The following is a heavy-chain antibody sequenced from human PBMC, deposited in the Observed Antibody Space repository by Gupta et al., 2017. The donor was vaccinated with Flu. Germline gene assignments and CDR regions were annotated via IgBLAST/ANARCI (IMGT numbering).Heavy chain of an antibody. Sequence: PGRGLEWVGHITSKSDGETTDYAAPVKDRFTISRDDSKNLVYLQMNNLKIEDTAVYYCATPPGFYDTAPLDYWGQGTLVTVSS. V-gene: IGHV3-15*01. CDR2: ITSKSDGETT. J-gene: IGHJ4*02. D-gene: IGHD3-22*01. CDR3: ATPPGFYDTAPLDY.